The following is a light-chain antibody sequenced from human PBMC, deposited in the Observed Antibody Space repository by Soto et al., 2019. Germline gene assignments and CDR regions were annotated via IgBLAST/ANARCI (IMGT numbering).Light chain of an antibody. Sequence: QSVLTQPASVSGSPGQSITISCTGTSSDVVNDLLVSWYQQQPGKAPKLMIYEGSKRPSGVSNRFSGSKSGNTASLTISGLQAEDEADYYCCSYAGSSTFNYVFGTGTKVTVL. CDR1: SSDVVNDLL. CDR2: EGS. CDR3: CSYAGSSTFNYV. V-gene: IGLV2-23*03. J-gene: IGLJ1*01.